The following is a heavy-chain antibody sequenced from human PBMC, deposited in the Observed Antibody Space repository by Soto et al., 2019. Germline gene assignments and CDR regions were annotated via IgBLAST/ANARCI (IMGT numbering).Heavy chain of an antibody. J-gene: IGHJ4*02. CDR1: GYTFTSYG. D-gene: IGHD6-13*01. Sequence: QVQLVQSGAEVKKPGASVKVSCKASGYTFTSYGISWVRQAPGQGLEWMGWISAYNGNTNYAQKLQVRVTMTKDTSTSTAYMELRSLRSDDTAVYYCARDLFLYSSSWYCFPPRLYYFDYWGQGTLVTVSS. CDR3: ARDLFLYSSSWYCFPPRLYYFDY. V-gene: IGHV1-18*01. CDR2: ISAYNGNT.